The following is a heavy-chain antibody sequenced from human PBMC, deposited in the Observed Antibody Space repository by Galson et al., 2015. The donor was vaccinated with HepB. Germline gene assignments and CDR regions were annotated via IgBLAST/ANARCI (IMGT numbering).Heavy chain of an antibody. V-gene: IGHV3-74*01. D-gene: IGHD1-1*01. CDR1: GFSFSNHW. CDR2: INGDGGRT. CDR3: TKGGPRYAVDV. Sequence: SLRLSCAASGFSFSNHWMHWVRHAPGKGLIWVSQINGDGGRTTYADSLKGRFTISRDNAESTLYLQMNSLTAEDTAVYYCTKGGPRYAVDVWGQGTTVTVSS. J-gene: IGHJ6*02.